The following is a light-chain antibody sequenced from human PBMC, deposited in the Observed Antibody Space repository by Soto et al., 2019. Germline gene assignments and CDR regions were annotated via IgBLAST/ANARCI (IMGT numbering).Light chain of an antibody. Sequence: QSVLTQPPSASGSPGQSVAISCTGTSSDVGGYNYVSWYQQHPGKAPKVIIYEGIKRPSGVSNRFSGSNSGSTASLTISGLQAEDEADYYCCSYVGATTYVFGTGTMV. J-gene: IGLJ1*01. V-gene: IGLV2-8*01. CDR1: SSDVGGYNY. CDR3: CSYVGATTYV. CDR2: EGI.